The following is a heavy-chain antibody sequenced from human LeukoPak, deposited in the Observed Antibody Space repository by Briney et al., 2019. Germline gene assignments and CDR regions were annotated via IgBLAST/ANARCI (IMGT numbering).Heavy chain of an antibody. J-gene: IGHJ4*02. CDR3: ARYGEYSSYPYYFDY. CDR1: GGTFSSYA. D-gene: IGHD6-6*01. CDR2: IIPILGIA. Sequence: SVKVSCKASGGTFSSYAISWVRQAPGQGLEWMGRIIPILGIANYAQKFQGRVTITADKSTSTAYMELSSLRSEDTAVYYCARYGEYSSYPYYFDYWGQGTLVTVSS. V-gene: IGHV1-69*04.